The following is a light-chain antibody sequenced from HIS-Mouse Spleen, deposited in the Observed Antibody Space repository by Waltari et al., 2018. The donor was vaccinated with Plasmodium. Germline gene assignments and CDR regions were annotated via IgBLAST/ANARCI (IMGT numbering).Light chain of an antibody. CDR3: CSYAGSYTYV. V-gene: IGLV2-11*01. J-gene: IGLJ1*01. CDR1: SSDVGGYNY. Sequence: QSALTQPRSVSGSPGQSVTIPCTGTSSDVGGYNYVSWYQQHPGKAPKLMIYDVSKRPSGVPDRFSGSKSGNTASLTISGLQAEDEADYYCCSYAGSYTYVFGTG. CDR2: DVS.